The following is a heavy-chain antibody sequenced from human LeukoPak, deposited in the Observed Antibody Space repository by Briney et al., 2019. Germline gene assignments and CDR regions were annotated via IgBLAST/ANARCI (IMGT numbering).Heavy chain of an antibody. D-gene: IGHD6-6*01. Sequence: PSETLSLTCAVYGGSFSFYSWTWIRQPPGKGLEWIGEINHRGSTDYNPSLKSRVTISVDTSKNQFSLMLSSVTAADTAVYYCARGETARLPYFSYWGQGTLVTVSS. V-gene: IGHV4-34*01. CDR2: INHRGST. J-gene: IGHJ4*02. CDR1: GGSFSFYS. CDR3: ARGETARLPYFSY.